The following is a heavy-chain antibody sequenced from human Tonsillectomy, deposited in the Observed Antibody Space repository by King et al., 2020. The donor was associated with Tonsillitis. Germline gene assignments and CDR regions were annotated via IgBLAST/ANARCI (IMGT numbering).Heavy chain of an antibody. CDR1: GYSFTSYW. D-gene: IGHD2-8*01. CDR2: IYPDDSDT. V-gene: IGHV5-51*01. J-gene: IGHJ4*02. CDR3: ARHYCTNGICLSFDY. Sequence: QLVQSGAEVKKPGESLKISCKGSGYSFTSYWIGWVRQMPGKGLEWMGIIYPDDSDTRYSPSFQGHVTISADKSISTAYLQWSSLKASDTAMYYCARHYCTNGICLSFDYWGQRTLVTVSS.